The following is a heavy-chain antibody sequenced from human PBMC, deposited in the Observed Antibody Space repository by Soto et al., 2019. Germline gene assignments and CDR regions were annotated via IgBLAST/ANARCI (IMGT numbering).Heavy chain of an antibody. CDR1: GYTFTSYY. Sequence: QVQLVQSGAEVKKPGASVKVSCKASGYTFTSYYMHWVRQAPGQGLEWMGIINPSGGSTSYAQKFQGGVTMTRDTSTSTVYMELSSLRSADTAVYYCARGGQTAYYYYGMDVWGQGTTVTVSS. J-gene: IGHJ6*02. CDR2: INPSGGST. V-gene: IGHV1-46*01. CDR3: ARGGQTAYYYYGMDV.